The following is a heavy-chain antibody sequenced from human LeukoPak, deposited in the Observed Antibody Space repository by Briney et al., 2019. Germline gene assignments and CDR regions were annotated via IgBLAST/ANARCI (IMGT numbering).Heavy chain of an antibody. CDR2: ISGSGGST. V-gene: IGHV3-23*01. J-gene: IGHJ4*02. CDR1: GFTVSSNY. D-gene: IGHD3-10*01. Sequence: GGSLRLSCAASGFTVSSNYMSWVRQAPGKGLEWVSAISGSGGSTYYADSVKGRFTISRDNSKNTLYLQMNSLRAEDTAVYYCAKGYYGSGRSFGYWGQGTLVTVSS. CDR3: AKGYYGSGRSFGY.